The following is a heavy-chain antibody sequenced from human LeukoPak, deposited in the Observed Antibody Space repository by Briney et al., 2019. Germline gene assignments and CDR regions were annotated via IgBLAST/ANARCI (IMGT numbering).Heavy chain of an antibody. V-gene: IGHV4-61*02. CDR2: IYTSGST. J-gene: IGHJ1*01. CDR1: GGSISSGSYY. D-gene: IGHD6-13*01. CDR3: ASLAYSSSWGGFQH. Sequence: SQTLSLTCTVSGGSISSGSYYWSWIRQPAGKGLEWIGRIYTSGSTNYNPSLKSRVTISVDTSKNQFSLKLSSVTAADTAVYYCASLAYSSSWGGFQHWGQGTLVTVSS.